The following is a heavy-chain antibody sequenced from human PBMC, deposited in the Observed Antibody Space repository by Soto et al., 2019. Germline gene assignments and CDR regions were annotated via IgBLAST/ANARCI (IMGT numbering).Heavy chain of an antibody. CDR2: ISYDGSNK. V-gene: IGHV3-30-3*01. D-gene: IGHD3-16*01. J-gene: IGHJ4*02. CDR1: GFTFSTFA. Sequence: QMQLVESGGGVVQPGRSLRLSCAASGFTFSTFAMNWVRQAPGKGLEWVSVISYDGSNKYYADSVKGRFTISRDNSKNTLYLQMNSLRTEDTAVYCCASWGSMPGDYWGQGTLVTVSS. CDR3: ASWGSMPGDY.